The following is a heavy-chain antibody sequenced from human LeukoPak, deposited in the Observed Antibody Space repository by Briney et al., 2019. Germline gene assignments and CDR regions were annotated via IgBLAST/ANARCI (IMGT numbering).Heavy chain of an antibody. CDR3: AREVRDAYDILTGYYRPPYYFDY. D-gene: IGHD3-9*01. CDR2: IGTSTTTI. V-gene: IGHV3-48*04. Sequence: PGGSLRLSCAASGFTFSSYTMNWVRQPPGKGLEWVSNIGTSTTTIYFADSVKGRFTISRDNARNSLYLQMNSLRAEDTAVYYCAREVRDAYDILTGYYRPPYYFDYWGQGTLVTVSS. CDR1: GFTFSSYT. J-gene: IGHJ4*02.